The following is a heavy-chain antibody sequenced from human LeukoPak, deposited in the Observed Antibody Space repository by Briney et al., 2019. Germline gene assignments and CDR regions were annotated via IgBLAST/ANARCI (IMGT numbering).Heavy chain of an antibody. CDR2: ISGGGGIT. CDR3: AKGPDKSFYYNYMDV. D-gene: IGHD1-1*01. V-gene: IGHV3-23*01. J-gene: IGHJ4*02. Sequence: GGSLRLSCTASGFTFSSSAMSWVRQAPGKGLEWVSVISGGGGITYYTDSVKGRFTISRDNSKNTLYLQMNTLRAEDTAIYYCAKGPDKSFYYNYMDVWGQGTLVTVSS. CDR1: GFTFSSSA.